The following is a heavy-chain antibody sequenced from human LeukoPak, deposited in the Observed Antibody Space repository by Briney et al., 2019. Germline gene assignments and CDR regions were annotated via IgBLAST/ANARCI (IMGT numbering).Heavy chain of an antibody. Sequence: SETLSLTCAVYGGSFSGYYCTWIRQAPGKGLEWIGEIHPSGSTNYNPSLMSRVSLSLDTSKNQFSLRRSSVTAADTAVYFCARGLDTYKSGVDWGQGTLVTVSS. J-gene: IGHJ4*02. V-gene: IGHV4-34*01. CDR1: GGSFSGYY. CDR3: ARGLDTYKSGVD. D-gene: IGHD1-26*01. CDR2: IHPSGST.